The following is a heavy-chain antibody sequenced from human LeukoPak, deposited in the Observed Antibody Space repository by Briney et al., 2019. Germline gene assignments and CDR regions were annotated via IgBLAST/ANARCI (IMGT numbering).Heavy chain of an antibody. V-gene: IGHV4-30-2*01. Sequence: PSQTLSLTCAVSGGSISSGGYSWSWIRQPPGKGLEWIGYIYHSGSTYYNPSLKSRVTISVDRSKNQFYLKLSSVTAADTAVYYCARVRIGGGYCSSTSCYFDYWGQGTLVTVSS. CDR3: ARVRIGGGYCSSTSCYFDY. D-gene: IGHD2-2*01. CDR1: GGSISSGGYS. J-gene: IGHJ4*02. CDR2: IYHSGST.